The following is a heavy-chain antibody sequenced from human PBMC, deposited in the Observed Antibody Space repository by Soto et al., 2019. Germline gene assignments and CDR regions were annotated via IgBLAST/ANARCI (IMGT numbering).Heavy chain of an antibody. J-gene: IGHJ2*01. CDR3: ARDPKRAYCGGDCYSGWYFDL. CDR2: IWYDGSNK. V-gene: IGHV3-33*01. CDR1: GFTFSSYG. Sequence: QVQLVESGGGVVQPGRSLRLSCAASGFTFSSYGMHWVRQAPGKGLEWVAVIWYDGSNKYYADSVKGRFTISRDNSKNXLXLXXNSLRAEDTAVYYCARDPKRAYCGGDCYSGWYFDLWGRGTLVTVSS. D-gene: IGHD2-21*02.